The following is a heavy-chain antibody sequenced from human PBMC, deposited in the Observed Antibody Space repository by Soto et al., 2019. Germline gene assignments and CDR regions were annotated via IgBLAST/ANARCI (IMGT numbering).Heavy chain of an antibody. CDR2: IIPIFGTA. V-gene: IGHV1-69*01. CDR3: AREWEGELLSRYCDY. CDR1: GGTFSSYA. Sequence: QVQLVPSGAEVKKPGSSVKFSCKASGGTFSSYAISWVRQAPGQGLEWMGGIIPIFGTAKYAQKFQGRVTITSDESTSTAYMELSSLRSEDTAVYYCAREWEGELLSRYCDYWGQGTLVTVSS. J-gene: IGHJ4*02. D-gene: IGHD1-26*01.